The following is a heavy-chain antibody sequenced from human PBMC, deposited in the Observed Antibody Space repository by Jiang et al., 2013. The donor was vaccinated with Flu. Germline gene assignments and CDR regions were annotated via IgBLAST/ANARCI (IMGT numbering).Heavy chain of an antibody. CDR3: ARVRSMIEDPYYGMDV. J-gene: IGHJ6*02. CDR2: ISAQNGNT. Sequence: SGAEVKKPGASVKVSCKASGYTFDSNGIAWVRQAPGQGLEWMGWISAQNGNTEYAQKVRGRVIMTTDTSTSTAYMELRSLRSDDTAVYHCARVRSMIEDPYYGMDVWGQGTTVTVSS. CDR1: GYTFDSNG. D-gene: IGHD3-22*01. V-gene: IGHV1-18*04.